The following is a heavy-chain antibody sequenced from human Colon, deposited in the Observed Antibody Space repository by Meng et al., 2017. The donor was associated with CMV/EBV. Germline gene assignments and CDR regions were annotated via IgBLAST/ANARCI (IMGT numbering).Heavy chain of an antibody. CDR2: TRDKASSAAT. J-gene: IGHJ4*02. Sequence: SCAASGLTFGVHCLGWVRRAAGAGVEGVGRTRDKASSAATEYGASVKGRFTVSRDELENSLYLQMTGLKTEDAAVYYCAREVGAFDYGGQGILVTVSS. CDR1: GLTFGVHC. V-gene: IGHV3-72*01. CDR3: AREVGAFDY. D-gene: IGHD1-26*01.